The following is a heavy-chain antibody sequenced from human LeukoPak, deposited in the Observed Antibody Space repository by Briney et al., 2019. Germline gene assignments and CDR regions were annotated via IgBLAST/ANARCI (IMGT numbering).Heavy chain of an antibody. V-gene: IGHV4-59*01. Sequence: SETLSLTCTVSGGSISSYYWSWIRQPPGKGLEWIGYIYYSGSTNYNPSLKSRVTISVDTSKNQFSLKLSSVTAADTAVYYCARDRPDCSSTSCYQVYYYYMDVWGKGTTVTVSS. J-gene: IGHJ6*03. D-gene: IGHD2-2*01. CDR3: ARDRPDCSSTSCYQVYYYYMDV. CDR1: GGSISSYY. CDR2: IYYSGST.